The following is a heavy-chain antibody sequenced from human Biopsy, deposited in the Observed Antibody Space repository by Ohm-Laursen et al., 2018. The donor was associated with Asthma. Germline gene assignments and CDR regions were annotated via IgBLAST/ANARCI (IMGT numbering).Heavy chain of an antibody. Sequence: SETLSLTCTVSGDSLRSTNYWAWVRQPPGNRLEWIGSVYHSGETYYSSSLRSRLTMSVDTSRNQFSLRLTSVTAADTAVCFCARRWSGNGWHDMYTWFDPWGLGTLVTVSS. CDR3: ARRWSGNGWHDMYTWFDP. CDR1: GDSLRSTNY. J-gene: IGHJ5*02. V-gene: IGHV4-39*01. CDR2: VYHSGET. D-gene: IGHD1-1*01.